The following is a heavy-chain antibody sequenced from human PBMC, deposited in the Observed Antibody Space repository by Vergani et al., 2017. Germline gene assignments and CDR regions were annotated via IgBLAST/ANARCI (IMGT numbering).Heavy chain of an antibody. CDR1: GFTLRNYN. CDR3: AKHFRGWGIDY. CDR2: IQFDGSNQ. Sequence: QVQLVESGGGVVERGGSLRLSCATSGFTLRNYNMQWIRPGPGKGLEFVAFIQFDGSNQYYADSVKGRFTLSRDFSKNTLYLQMNSLRTDDTAMYYCAKHFRGWGIDYWGQGTQVIVSS. D-gene: IGHD3-16*01. J-gene: IGHJ4*02. V-gene: IGHV3-30*02.